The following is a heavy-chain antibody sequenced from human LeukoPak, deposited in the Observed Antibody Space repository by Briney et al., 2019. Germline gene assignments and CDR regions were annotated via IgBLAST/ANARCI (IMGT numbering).Heavy chain of an antibody. CDR3: TRTLRYFDWSFDY. D-gene: IGHD3-9*01. J-gene: IGHJ4*02. CDR1: GFTFGDYA. CDR2: IRSKAYGGAT. V-gene: IGHV3-49*03. Sequence: GGSLRLSCTASGFTFGDYAMSWFRQAPGKGLEWVGFIRSKAYGGATDYAASVKGRFTISRDDSKSIAYLQMNSLKTEDTAVYYCTRTLRYFDWSFDYWGQGTLVTVSS.